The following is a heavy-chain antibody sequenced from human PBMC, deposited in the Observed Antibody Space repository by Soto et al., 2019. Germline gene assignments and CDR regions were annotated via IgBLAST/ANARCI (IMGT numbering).Heavy chain of an antibody. J-gene: IGHJ4*02. CDR2: MNPEVTTI. D-gene: IGHD4-17*01. Sequence: PGGSLRLSCAASGSTLSNYWMHWARQAPGKGLAWVSRMNPEVTTISYADSVKGRFTISRDNARDTLHLEMNSLRADDTAVYYCGRGAYGDPVDFWGQGTLVTVSS. CDR3: GRGAYGDPVDF. V-gene: IGHV3-74*01. CDR1: GSTLSNYW.